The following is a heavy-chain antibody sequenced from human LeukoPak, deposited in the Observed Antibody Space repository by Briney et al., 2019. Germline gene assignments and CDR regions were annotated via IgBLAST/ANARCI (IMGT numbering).Heavy chain of an antibody. Sequence: ASVKVSCKASGYTFTSYGISWVRQAPGQGLEWMGWISAYNGNTNYAQKFQGRVTMTRDTSISTAYMELSRLRSDDTAVYYCAIYRERVNVKDHYYYYYMDVWGKGTTVTVSS. CDR3: AIYRERVNVKDHYYYYYMDV. CDR2: ISAYNGNT. CDR1: GYTFTSYG. J-gene: IGHJ6*03. V-gene: IGHV1-18*01. D-gene: IGHD5-18*01.